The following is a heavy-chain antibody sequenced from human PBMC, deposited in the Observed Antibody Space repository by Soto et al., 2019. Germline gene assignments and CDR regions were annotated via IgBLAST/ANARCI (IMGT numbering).Heavy chain of an antibody. CDR2: IIPILGIA. D-gene: IGHD6-13*01. J-gene: IGHJ5*02. CDR1: GGTFSSYT. CDR3: ARSPSIAAAGIGGFDP. V-gene: IGHV1-69*02. Sequence: QVQLVQSGAEVKKPGSSVKVSCKASGGTFSSYTISWVRQAPGQGLEWMGRIIPILGIANYAQKFQGRVTITADKSTSTADMELSSLRSEDTAVYYCARSPSIAAAGIGGFDPWGQGTLVTVSS.